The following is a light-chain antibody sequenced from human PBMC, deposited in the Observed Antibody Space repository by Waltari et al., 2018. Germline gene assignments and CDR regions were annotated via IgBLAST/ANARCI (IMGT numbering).Light chain of an antibody. J-gene: IGKJ1*01. CDR1: QSVSIS. V-gene: IGKV3-20*01. Sequence: IVLTQSPGTLSLSPGERANLSCRASQSVSISLAWYQQKPGQAPRLLIYHTSTRATGIPDRFSGSGSGTDFSLTISGLEPEDFAVYYCQHYKSLPVSFGQGTRVEIK. CDR3: QHYKSLPVS. CDR2: HTS.